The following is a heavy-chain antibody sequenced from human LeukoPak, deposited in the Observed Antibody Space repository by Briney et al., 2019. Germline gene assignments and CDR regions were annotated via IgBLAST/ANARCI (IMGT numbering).Heavy chain of an antibody. V-gene: IGHV3-23*01. CDR2: IDVGGGNT. Sequence: GGSLRLSCVASGFTFSSWAMSWVRQAPGKGLEWVSAIDVGGGNTYYADSVKGRFTFSRDNFKNTLHLQMNSLRAEDTAVYYCAKADTGGNYFDHWGQGTLVTVSS. CDR3: AKADTGGNYFDH. D-gene: IGHD1-26*01. CDR1: GFTFSSWA. J-gene: IGHJ4*02.